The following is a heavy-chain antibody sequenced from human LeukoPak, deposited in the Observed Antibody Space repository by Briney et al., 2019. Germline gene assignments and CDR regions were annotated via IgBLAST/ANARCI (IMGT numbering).Heavy chain of an antibody. J-gene: IGHJ4*02. CDR2: ISAYNGNT. V-gene: IGHV1-18*01. Sequence: ASVKVSCKASGYTFTSYGISWVRQAPGQGLEWMGWISAYNGNTNYAQKLQGRVTMTTDTSTSTAYMELRSLRSDDTAVYYCARTAYLRSARFYFDYWGQGTLVTASS. CDR3: ARTAYLRSARFYFDY. D-gene: IGHD6-6*01. CDR1: GYTFTSYG.